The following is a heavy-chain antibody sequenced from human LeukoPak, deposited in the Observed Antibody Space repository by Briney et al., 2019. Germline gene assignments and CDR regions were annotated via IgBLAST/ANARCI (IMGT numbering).Heavy chain of an antibody. CDR2: INHSGST. Sequence: PSETLSLTCAVYGGSFSGYYWSWIRQPPGKGLEWIGEINHSGSTNYNPSLKSRVTISVDTSKNQFSLRLTSVTAADTAVYYCTRQTGSGLFILPGGQGTLVTVSS. V-gene: IGHV4-34*01. CDR3: TRQTGSGLFILP. D-gene: IGHD3/OR15-3a*01. J-gene: IGHJ4*02. CDR1: GGSFSGYY.